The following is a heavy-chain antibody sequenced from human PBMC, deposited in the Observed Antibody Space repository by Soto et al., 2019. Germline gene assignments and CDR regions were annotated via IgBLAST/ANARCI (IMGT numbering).Heavy chain of an antibody. CDR3: ARGQQQLVLLSWFDP. V-gene: IGHV1-69*06. Sequence: SVKVSCKASGGTFSSYAISWVRQAPGQGLEWMGGIIPIFGTANYAQKFQGRVTITAGKSTSTAYMELSSLRSEDTAVYYCARGQQQLVLLSWFDPWGQGTLVTVSS. CDR1: GGTFSSYA. CDR2: IIPIFGTA. J-gene: IGHJ5*02. D-gene: IGHD6-13*01.